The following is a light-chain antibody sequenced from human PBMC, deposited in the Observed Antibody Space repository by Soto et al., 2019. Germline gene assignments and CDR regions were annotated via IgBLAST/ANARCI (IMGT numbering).Light chain of an antibody. Sequence: MTQSPLSLSASVGDRVTITCRASQSITNSLNWYQHKPGKAPTLVVYAASSLQSGVPSRFSGSGSGTDFTLTISSLQPEDFATYFCQQGHSMPFTFGPGTKVDIK. V-gene: IGKV1-39*01. CDR2: AAS. J-gene: IGKJ3*01. CDR1: QSITNS. CDR3: QQGHSMPFT.